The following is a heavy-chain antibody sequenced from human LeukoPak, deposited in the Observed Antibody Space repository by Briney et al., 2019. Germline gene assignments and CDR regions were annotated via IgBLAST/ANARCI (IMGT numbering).Heavy chain of an antibody. D-gene: IGHD5-18*01. V-gene: IGHV1-69*05. CDR1: GGTFSSYA. J-gene: IGHJ4*02. CDR3: ASSVYSYGRIYFDY. Sequence: SSVKVSCKASGGTFSSYAISWVRQAHGQGLEWMGRIIPIFGTANYAQKFQGRVTITTDESTSTAYMELSSLRSEDTAVYYCASSVYSYGRIYFDYWGQGTLVTVSS. CDR2: IIPIFGTA.